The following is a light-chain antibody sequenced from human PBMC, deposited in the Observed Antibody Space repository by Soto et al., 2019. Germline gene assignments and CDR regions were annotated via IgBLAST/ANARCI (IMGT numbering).Light chain of an antibody. CDR1: QSISAW. J-gene: IGKJ1*01. V-gene: IGKV1-5*03. CDR2: KAS. Sequence: DIQMTQSPSTLSASVGYRVSINCRASQSISAWLAWYQQKPGKAPRLLIYKASTLEIGVPSRFSGSGSGTEFTLTISSLRPDDVAIYYCQQYNDYSWTFGQGTKVDIK. CDR3: QQYNDYSWT.